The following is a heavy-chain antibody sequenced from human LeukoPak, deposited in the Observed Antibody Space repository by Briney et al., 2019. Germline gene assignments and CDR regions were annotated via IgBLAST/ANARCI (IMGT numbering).Heavy chain of an antibody. Sequence: GGSLRLSCAASGFAFNNYIMNWVRQAPGKGLEWVSYISSSSSTIYYADSVKGRFTISRDNAKNSLYLQMNSLRAEDTAVYYCARSWGITIFGVVIDNYYYYGMDVWGQGTTVTVSS. CDR1: GFAFNNYI. D-gene: IGHD3-3*01. J-gene: IGHJ6*02. V-gene: IGHV3-48*01. CDR3: ARSWGITIFGVVIDNYYYYGMDV. CDR2: ISSSSSTI.